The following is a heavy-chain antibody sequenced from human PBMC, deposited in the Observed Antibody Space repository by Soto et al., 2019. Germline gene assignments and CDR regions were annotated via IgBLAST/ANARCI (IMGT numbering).Heavy chain of an antibody. D-gene: IGHD2-2*01. J-gene: IGHJ4*02. Sequence: SETLSLTYAVYGGSFSSYYWSWIRQPPGKGLEWIGEINHSGSTNYNPSLKSRVTISVDTSKNQFSLKLSSVTAADTAVYYCARYRRQLLFWYFDYWGQGTLVTVSS. CDR2: INHSGST. CDR3: ARYRRQLLFWYFDY. V-gene: IGHV4-34*01. CDR1: GGSFSSYY.